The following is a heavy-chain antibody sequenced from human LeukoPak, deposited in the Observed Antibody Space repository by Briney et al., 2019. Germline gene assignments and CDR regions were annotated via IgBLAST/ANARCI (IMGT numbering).Heavy chain of an antibody. Sequence: GRSLRLSCAASGFTFSSYAMHWVRQAPGAGLEWVAVISYDGSNKYYADSVKGRFTISRDNSKNTLYLQMNSLRAEDTAVYYCAKGVGSFDWYFDLWGRGTLVTVSS. CDR1: GFTFSSYA. V-gene: IGHV3-30-3*01. D-gene: IGHD1-26*01. CDR2: ISYDGSNK. J-gene: IGHJ2*01. CDR3: AKGVGSFDWYFDL.